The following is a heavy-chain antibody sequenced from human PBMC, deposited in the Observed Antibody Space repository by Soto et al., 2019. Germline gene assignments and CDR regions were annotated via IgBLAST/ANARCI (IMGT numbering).Heavy chain of an antibody. CDR3: AKFIVVVVAATGHFEY. CDR2: ISGSGGST. D-gene: IGHD2-15*01. CDR1: GFTFSSYA. Sequence: EVQLLESGGGLVQPGGSLRLSCAASGFTFSSYAMSWVRQAPGKGLEWVSAISGSGGSTYYADSVKGRFTISRDNSKNTLYLQMNSLRAEDTAVYYCAKFIVVVVAATGHFEYWGQGTLVTVSS. V-gene: IGHV3-23*01. J-gene: IGHJ4*02.